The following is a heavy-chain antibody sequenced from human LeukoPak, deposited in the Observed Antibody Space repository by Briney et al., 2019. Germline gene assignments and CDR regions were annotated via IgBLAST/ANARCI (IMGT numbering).Heavy chain of an antibody. D-gene: IGHD3-9*01. CDR1: GYSISSGYY. J-gene: IGHJ4*02. Sequence: SETLSLTCTVSGYSISSGYYWGWIRQPPGKGLEWIGSIYHSGSTYYNPSLKSRVTISVDTSKNQFSLKLSSVTAADTAVYYCASDVLRYFDWTHFDYWGQGTLVTVSS. CDR3: ASDVLRYFDWTHFDY. CDR2: IYHSGST. V-gene: IGHV4-38-2*02.